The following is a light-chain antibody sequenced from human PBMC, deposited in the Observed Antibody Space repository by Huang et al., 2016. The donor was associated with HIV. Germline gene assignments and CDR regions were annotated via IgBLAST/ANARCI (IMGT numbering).Light chain of an antibody. CDR1: QSITTW. V-gene: IGKV1-5*03. CDR2: KAS. J-gene: IGKJ2*01. CDR3: QQLNSYSYT. Sequence: DIQMTQSPPTLCASVGDRVTITCRASQSITTWLAWYQQKPGKAPKLLNSKASNLQNGVPSRFRGSGSGTEFTLTISGLQPDDFATYYCQQLNSYSYTFGQGTKVELK.